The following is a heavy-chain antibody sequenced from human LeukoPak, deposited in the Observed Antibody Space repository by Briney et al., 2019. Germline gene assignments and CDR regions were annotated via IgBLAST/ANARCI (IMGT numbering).Heavy chain of an antibody. J-gene: IGHJ4*02. Sequence: PGGSLRLSCAASGFTFSTYGMQWVRQAPGKGLEWVAVIAHNGRVQYYADSVRGRFTISRDNSKNTLYLQMDSLRAEDTAVYYCAREGNQYRATYLDQWGQGTLVTVSS. CDR1: GFTFSTYG. CDR2: IAHNGRVQ. V-gene: IGHV3-30*03. CDR3: AREGNQYRATYLDQ. D-gene: IGHD3-16*02.